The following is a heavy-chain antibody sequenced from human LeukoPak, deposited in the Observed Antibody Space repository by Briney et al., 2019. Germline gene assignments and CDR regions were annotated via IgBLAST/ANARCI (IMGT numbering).Heavy chain of an antibody. V-gene: IGHV1-2*02. Sequence: ASVTVSCKASGYTFTGYYMHWVRQAPGQGLEWMGWINPNSGGTNYAQKFQGRVTMTRDTSISTAYMELSRLRSDDTAVYYCATSGDSTSYYYYGMDVWGQGTTVTGSS. CDR1: GYTFTGYY. J-gene: IGHJ6*02. D-gene: IGHD3-10*01. CDR3: ATSGDSTSYYYYGMDV. CDR2: INPNSGGT.